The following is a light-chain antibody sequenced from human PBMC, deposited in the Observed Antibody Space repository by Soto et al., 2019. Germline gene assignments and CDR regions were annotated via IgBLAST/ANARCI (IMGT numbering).Light chain of an antibody. V-gene: IGKV1-33*01. Sequence: DIQMTQSPSSLSASVGDRITITCQASQDISNRLNWYHQKPGKAPHLLIYDASNLAAGVPSGFSGSGSGTHFTFAITSLQPEDIGTYYWQNCFTVPYTFGQGTKVEIK. CDR3: QNCFTVPYT. CDR2: DAS. CDR1: QDISNR. J-gene: IGKJ2*01.